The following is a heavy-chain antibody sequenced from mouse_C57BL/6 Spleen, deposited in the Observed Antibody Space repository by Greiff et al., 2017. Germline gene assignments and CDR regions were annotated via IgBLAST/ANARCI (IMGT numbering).Heavy chain of an antibody. Sequence: DVKLVESEGGLVQPGSSMKLSCTASGFTFSDYYMAWVRQVPEKGLEWVANINYDGSSTYYLDSLKSRFIISRDNAKNILYLQMSSLKSEDTATYYCARGGGIYDAPWFAYWGQGTLVTVSA. CDR2: INYDGSST. D-gene: IGHD2-3*01. CDR3: ARGGGIYDAPWFAY. J-gene: IGHJ3*01. V-gene: IGHV5-16*01. CDR1: GFTFSDYY.